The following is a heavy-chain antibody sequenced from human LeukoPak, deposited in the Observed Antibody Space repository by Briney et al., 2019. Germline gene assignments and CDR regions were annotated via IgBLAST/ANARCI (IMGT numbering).Heavy chain of an antibody. CDR3: ASRRDGYTPRDKNDN. V-gene: IGHV3-23*01. CDR2: ISGSGGST. D-gene: IGHD5-24*01. Sequence: GGSLRLSCAASGFTFSSYAMSWVRQAPGKGLEWVSAISGSGGSTYYADPVKGRFTISRDNSKNTLYLQMNSLRAEDTAVYYCASRRDGYTPRDKNDNWGQGTLVTVSS. J-gene: IGHJ4*02. CDR1: GFTFSSYA.